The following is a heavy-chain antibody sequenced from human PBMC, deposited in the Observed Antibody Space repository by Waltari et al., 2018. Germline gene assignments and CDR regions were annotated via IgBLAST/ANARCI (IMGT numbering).Heavy chain of an antibody. Sequence: EVLLVASGGCVVRRVGYLSLSRSASGFTFDDYGMVWVRQAPGKGLEWGSGSSWNGANTDYADYVKGRFTIARDKAKNSLYLQMNSLRAEDTAFYYCARDKWGPDYWGQGTLVTVSS. CDR3: ARDKWGPDY. CDR2: SSWNGANT. J-gene: IGHJ4*02. CDR1: GFTFDDYG. D-gene: IGHD7-27*01. V-gene: IGHV3-20*04.